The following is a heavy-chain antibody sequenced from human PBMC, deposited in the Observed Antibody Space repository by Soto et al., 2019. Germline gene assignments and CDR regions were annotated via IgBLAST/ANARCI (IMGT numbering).Heavy chain of an antibody. J-gene: IGHJ6*02. CDR3: ARDKTVTRGYGMDV. V-gene: IGHV6-1*01. CDR1: GDSVSSNSVA. Sequence: SQTLSLTFAISGDSVSSNSVAWNWIRQSPSRGLEWLGRTNYRSKWYNDYAVSVKSRITINPDTSKNQFSLQLNSVTPEDTAVYYCARDKTVTRGYGMDVWGQGTTVTVSS. D-gene: IGHD4-17*01. CDR2: TNYRSKWYN.